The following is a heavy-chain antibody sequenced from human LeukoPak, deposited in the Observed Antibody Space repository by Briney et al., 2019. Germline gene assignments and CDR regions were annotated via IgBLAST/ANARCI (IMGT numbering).Heavy chain of an antibody. V-gene: IGHV3-20*04. CDR1: GFTFDDSG. CDR3: ASLEVGATRNMDV. D-gene: IGHD1-26*01. Sequence: GGSLRLSCAASGFTFDDSGMSWVRQAPGKGLEWVSGINWNGGSTGYADSVKGRFTISRDNAKNSLYLQMNSLRAEDTALYYCASLEVGATRNMDVWGKGTTVTVSS. J-gene: IGHJ6*03. CDR2: INWNGGST.